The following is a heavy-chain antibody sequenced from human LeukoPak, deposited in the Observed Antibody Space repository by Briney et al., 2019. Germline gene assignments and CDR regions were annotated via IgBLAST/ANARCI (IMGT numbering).Heavy chain of an antibody. J-gene: IGHJ4*02. V-gene: IGHV4-61*02. CDR3: ARARGGYDATFEY. D-gene: IGHD5-12*01. Sequence: MSSQTLSLTCSVSGASISSGSYYWAWIRQPAGKGLEWIGRMYSSGSTDYNPSLTSRVTISGDMSKNQFSLKVSSVTAADTAVYYGARARGGYDATFEYWGQGSLVTVSS. CDR2: MYSSGST. CDR1: GASISSGSYY.